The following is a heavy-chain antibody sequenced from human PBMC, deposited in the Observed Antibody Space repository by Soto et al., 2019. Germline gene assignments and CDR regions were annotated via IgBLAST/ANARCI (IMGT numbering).Heavy chain of an antibody. D-gene: IGHD3-16*01. J-gene: IGHJ5*02. Sequence: ALSLTCAVYGGFLSESYWTWIRQPPGKGLEWIGEINHVGGANYNPSLKSRVTMSVDTSQNQLSLRLISVTAADTAMYFCVRIRYQLPSSVLWLDHWGQGTPVTVSS. CDR2: INHVGGA. V-gene: IGHV4-34*01. CDR1: GGFLSESY. CDR3: VRIRYQLPSSVLWLDH.